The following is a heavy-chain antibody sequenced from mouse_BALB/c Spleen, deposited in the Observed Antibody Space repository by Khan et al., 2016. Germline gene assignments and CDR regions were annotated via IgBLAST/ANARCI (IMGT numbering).Heavy chain of an antibody. CDR2: INPDSTTI. D-gene: IGHD2-10*01. J-gene: IGHJ4*01. Sequence: EVKLLESGGGLVQPGGSLKLSCAASGFDFSRYWMSWVRQAPGKGLEWIGEINPDSTTINCTSSLKDKFIISRDNAKHTLYLQMSEVESEDTALYYCASLLWYTVYYAMNYLGQGTSVNVSS. V-gene: IGHV4-1*02. CDR1: GFDFSRYW. CDR3: ASLLWYTVYYAMNY.